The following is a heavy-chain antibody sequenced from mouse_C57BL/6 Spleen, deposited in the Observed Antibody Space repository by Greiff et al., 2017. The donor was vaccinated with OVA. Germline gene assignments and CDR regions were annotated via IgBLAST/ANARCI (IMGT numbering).Heavy chain of an antibody. CDR3: AGNWDNWYFDV. J-gene: IGHJ1*03. D-gene: IGHD4-1*01. V-gene: IGHV1-80*01. CDR1: GYAFSSYW. Sequence: QVQLKQSGAELVKPGASVKISCKASGYAFSSYWMNWVKQRPGKGLEWIGQIYPGDGDTNYNGKFKGKATLTADKSSSTAYMQLSSLTSEDAAVYFCAGNWDNWYFDVWGTGTTVTVSS. CDR2: IYPGDGDT.